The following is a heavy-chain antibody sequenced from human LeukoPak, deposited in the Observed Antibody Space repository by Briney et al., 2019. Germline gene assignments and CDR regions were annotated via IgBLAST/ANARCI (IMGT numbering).Heavy chain of an antibody. Sequence: PSETLSLTCTVSGGSISSGSYYWSWIRQPPGKGLEWIGYIYYSGSTNYNPSLKSRVTISADTSKNQFSLKLSSVTAADTAVYYCARIRGVIMEYYFDYWGQGTLVTVSS. CDR1: GGSISSGSYY. CDR3: ARIRGVIMEYYFDY. J-gene: IGHJ4*02. V-gene: IGHV4-61*01. CDR2: IYYSGST. D-gene: IGHD3-10*01.